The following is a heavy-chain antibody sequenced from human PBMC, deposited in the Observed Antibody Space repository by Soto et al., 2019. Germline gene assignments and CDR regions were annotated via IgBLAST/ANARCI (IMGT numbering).Heavy chain of an antibody. V-gene: IGHV3-23*01. Sequence: GGSLRLSCAASGFTFSSYAMTWVRQAPGKGLEWVSSISGSGGTTYYADSVKGRFTISRDNSKNTLYLQMNSLRAEDTAVYYCAKAVADTYYYYAMDVWGQGTTVTVSS. CDR2: ISGSGGTT. J-gene: IGHJ6*02. CDR1: GFTFSSYA. D-gene: IGHD6-19*01. CDR3: AKAVADTYYYYAMDV.